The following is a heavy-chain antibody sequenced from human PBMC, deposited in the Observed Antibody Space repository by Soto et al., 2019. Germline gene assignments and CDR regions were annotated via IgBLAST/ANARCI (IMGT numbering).Heavy chain of an antibody. CDR2: ISGSGGST. V-gene: IGHV3-23*01. J-gene: IGHJ5*02. D-gene: IGHD6-13*01. CDR3: AKDSRRIAAAATNWFDP. Sequence: EVQLLESGGGLVQPGGSLRLSCAASGVTFSSYAMSWVRQAPGQGLEWVSAISGSGGSTYYADSVKGRFTISTDNSKNTMYLQVHSMIAEDTAVYYCAKDSRRIAAAATNWFDPWGQGTLVTVSS. CDR1: GVTFSSYA.